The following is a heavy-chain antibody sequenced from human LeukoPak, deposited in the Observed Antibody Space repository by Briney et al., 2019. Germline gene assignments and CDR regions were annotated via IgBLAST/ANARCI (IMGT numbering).Heavy chain of an antibody. Sequence: SVKVSCKASGGTFSSYAISWVRQAPGQGLEWMGGIIPIFGTANYAQKFQGRVTITADESTSTAYMELSSLRSEDTAVYYCARDCSSTSCYSGGDYWGQGTLVTVSS. CDR3: ARDCSSTSCYSGGDY. V-gene: IGHV1-69*13. J-gene: IGHJ4*02. CDR2: IIPIFGTA. D-gene: IGHD2-2*01. CDR1: GGTFSSYA.